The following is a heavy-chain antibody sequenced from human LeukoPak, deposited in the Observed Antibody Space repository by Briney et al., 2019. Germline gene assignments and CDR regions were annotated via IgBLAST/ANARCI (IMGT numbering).Heavy chain of an antibody. CDR2: IYYSGST. V-gene: IGHV4-59*01. CDR3: ARDRAYCGGDCYPYGWFDP. Sequence: PSETLSLTCTVSGGSISSYYWSWRRQPPGKGLEWMGYIYYSGSTNYNPSLKSRVTISVDTSKNQFSLKLSSVTAADTAVYYCARDRAYCGGDCYPYGWFDPWGQGTLVTVSS. D-gene: IGHD2-21*02. J-gene: IGHJ5*02. CDR1: GGSISSYY.